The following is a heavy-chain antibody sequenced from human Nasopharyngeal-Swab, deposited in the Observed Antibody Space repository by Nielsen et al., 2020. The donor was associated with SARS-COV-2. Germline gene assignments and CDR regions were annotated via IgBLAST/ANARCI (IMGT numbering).Heavy chain of an antibody. J-gene: IGHJ4*02. V-gene: IGHV1-69*01. CDR2: IIPIFGTA. CDR3: AGRGYSYGDGLFDY. D-gene: IGHD5-18*01. Sequence: WVRQAPGQGLEWMGGIIPIFGTANYAQKFQGRVTITADESTSTTYMELSSLRSEDTAVYYCAGRGYSYGDGLFDYWGQGTLVTVSS.